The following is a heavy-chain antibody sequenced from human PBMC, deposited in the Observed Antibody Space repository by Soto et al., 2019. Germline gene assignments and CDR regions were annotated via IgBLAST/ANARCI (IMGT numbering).Heavy chain of an antibody. CDR1: GYTFTSYY. V-gene: IGHV1-46*01. Sequence: ASVKVSCKAAGYTFTSYYMHWVRQAPGQGLEWMGIINPSGGSTSYAQKFQGRVTMTEDTSTDTAYMELSSLRSEDTAVYYCASPVADYYDSSGYVSFDYWGQGTLVTVSS. CDR3: ASPVADYYDSSGYVSFDY. J-gene: IGHJ4*02. D-gene: IGHD3-22*01. CDR2: INPSGGST.